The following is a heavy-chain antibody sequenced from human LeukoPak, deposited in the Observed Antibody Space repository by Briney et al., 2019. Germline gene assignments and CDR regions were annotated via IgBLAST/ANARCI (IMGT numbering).Heavy chain of an antibody. J-gene: IGHJ4*02. CDR3: AKEGGNVRGSYYFYFDY. V-gene: IGHV3-23*01. Sequence: GGSLRLSCAASGFTFSSYAMSWVRQAPGKGLEWVSAISGSGGSTYYADSVKGRFTISRDNSKNTLYLQMNSLRAEDTAVYYCAKEGGNVRGSYYFYFDYWGQGTLVTVSS. D-gene: IGHD1-26*01. CDR2: ISGSGGST. CDR1: GFTFSSYA.